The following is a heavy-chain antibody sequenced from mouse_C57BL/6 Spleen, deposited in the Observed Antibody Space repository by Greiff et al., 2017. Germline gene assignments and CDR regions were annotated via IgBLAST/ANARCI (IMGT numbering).Heavy chain of an antibody. CDR3: AREVYDYDGPWYFDV. V-gene: IGHV1-55*01. CDR2: IYPGSGST. D-gene: IGHD2-4*01. J-gene: IGHJ1*03. Sequence: VQLQQPGAELVKPGASVKMSCKASGYTFTSYWITWVKQRPGQGLEWIGDIYPGSGSTNYNEKFKSKATLTVDTSSSTAYMQLSSLTSEDSAVYYCAREVYDYDGPWYFDVWGTWTTVTVSS. CDR1: GYTFTSYW.